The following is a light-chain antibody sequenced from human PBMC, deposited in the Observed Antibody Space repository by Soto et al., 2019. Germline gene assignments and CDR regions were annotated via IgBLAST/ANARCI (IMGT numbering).Light chain of an antibody. CDR3: QQYTNGST. Sequence: EIVMTQSPASLSVSPGERATLSCRASQSVSSNLAWYQQKPGQAPRLLIYGASTRATGIPARFSGSGSGTEFTLTISSLQSEDFAVSYCQQYTNGSTFAQGPK. J-gene: IGKJ1*01. V-gene: IGKV3-15*01. CDR2: GAS. CDR1: QSVSSN.